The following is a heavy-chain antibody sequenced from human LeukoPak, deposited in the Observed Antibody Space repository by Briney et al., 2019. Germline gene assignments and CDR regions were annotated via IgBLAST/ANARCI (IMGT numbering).Heavy chain of an antibody. J-gene: IGHJ4*02. CDR1: GFTFDDYA. V-gene: IGHV3-9*01. D-gene: IGHD3-22*01. CDR3: AKSKFSITMIVVAIDY. Sequence: GGSLRLSCAASGFTFDDYAMHWVRQAPGKGLEWVSGISWNSGSIGYADSVKGRFTISRDNAKNSLYLQMNSLRAEDTALYYCAKSKFSITMIVVAIDYWGQGTLVTVPS. CDR2: ISWNSGSI.